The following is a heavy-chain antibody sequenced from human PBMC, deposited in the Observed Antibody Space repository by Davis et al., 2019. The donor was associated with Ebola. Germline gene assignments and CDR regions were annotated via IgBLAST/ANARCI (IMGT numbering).Heavy chain of an antibody. J-gene: IGHJ4*02. V-gene: IGHV1-18*04. Sequence: ASVKVSCKASGYTFTSYGITWVRQAPGQGLEWMGWINPHNGNTNYAQNVQGRVTMTTDTSTSTAYMEVGILRSDDTAVYYCAREEEELELHYWGQGTLVTVSS. D-gene: IGHD1-7*01. CDR1: GYTFTSYG. CDR2: INPHNGNT. CDR3: AREEEELELHY.